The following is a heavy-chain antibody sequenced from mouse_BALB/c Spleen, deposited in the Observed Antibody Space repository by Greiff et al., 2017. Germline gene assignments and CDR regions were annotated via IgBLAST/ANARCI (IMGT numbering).Heavy chain of an antibody. CDR3: ARSWYFDV. V-gene: IGHV14-3*02. CDR2: IDPANGNT. J-gene: IGHJ1*01. Sequence: VHVKQSGAELVKPGASVKLSCTASGFNIKDTYMHWVKQRPEQGLEWIGRIDPANGNTKYDPKFQGKATITADTSSNTAYLQLSSLTSEDTAVYYCARSWYFDVWGAGTTVTVSS. CDR1: GFNIKDTY.